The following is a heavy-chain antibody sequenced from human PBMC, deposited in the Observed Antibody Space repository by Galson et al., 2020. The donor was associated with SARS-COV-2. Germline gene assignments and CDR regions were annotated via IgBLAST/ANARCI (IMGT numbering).Heavy chain of an antibody. V-gene: IGHV4-4*07. Sequence: SETLSLTCTVSGGSISSYYWSWIRQPAGKGLEWIGRIYTSGSTNYNPSLKSRVTMSVDTSKNQFSLKLSSVTAADTAVYYCARGTYYYDSSGYYINWFDPWGQGTLVTVSS. CDR2: IYTSGST. D-gene: IGHD3-22*01. CDR1: GGSISSYY. CDR3: ARGTYYYDSSGYYINWFDP. J-gene: IGHJ5*02.